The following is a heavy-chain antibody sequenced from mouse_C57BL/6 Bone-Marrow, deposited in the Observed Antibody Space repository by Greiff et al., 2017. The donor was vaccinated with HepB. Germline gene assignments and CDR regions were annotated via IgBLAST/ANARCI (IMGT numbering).Heavy chain of an antibody. Sequence: VQLKESGPELVKPGASVKIPCKASGYTFTDYNMDWVKQSHGKSLEWIGDINPNNGGTIYNQKFKGKATLTVDKSSSTAYMELRSLTSEDTAVYYCARELTTVVASYWYFDVWGTGTTVTVSS. V-gene: IGHV1-18*01. J-gene: IGHJ1*03. CDR1: GYTFTDYN. CDR2: INPNNGGT. D-gene: IGHD1-1*01. CDR3: ARELTTVVASYWYFDV.